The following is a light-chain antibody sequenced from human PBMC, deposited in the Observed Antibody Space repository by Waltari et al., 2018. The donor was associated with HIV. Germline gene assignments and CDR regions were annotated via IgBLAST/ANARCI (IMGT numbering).Light chain of an antibody. CDR2: EAS. V-gene: IGKV1-5*03. CDR1: QSISSW. Sequence: DIQMTQSPSTLSASVGDRVTITCRASQSISSWLAWYQQEPGKAPKVLIYEASTLESGVQSRFSGSGSGTEFTLTISSLQPDDFATYYCQQYKTYSRTFGQGTKVEIK. J-gene: IGKJ1*01. CDR3: QQYKTYSRT.